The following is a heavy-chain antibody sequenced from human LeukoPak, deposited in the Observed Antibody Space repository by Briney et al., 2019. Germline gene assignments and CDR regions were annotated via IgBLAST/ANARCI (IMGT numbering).Heavy chain of an antibody. V-gene: IGHV3-30*18. J-gene: IGHJ3*02. Sequence: WRSLRLSCAASGLTFSSYGMHWVRQAPGKGLEWVAVISYDGSNKYYADSVKGRFTISRDNSKNTLYLQMNSLRAEDTAVYYCAKDLGWELGLDIWGQGTMVTVSS. CDR3: AKDLGWELGLDI. D-gene: IGHD1-26*01. CDR1: GLTFSSYG. CDR2: ISYDGSNK.